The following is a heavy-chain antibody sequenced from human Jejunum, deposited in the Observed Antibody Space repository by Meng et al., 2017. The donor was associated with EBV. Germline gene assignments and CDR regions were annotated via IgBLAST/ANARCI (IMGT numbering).Heavy chain of an antibody. CDR2: INTNTGYP. V-gene: IGHV7-4-1*02. D-gene: IGHD2-8*02. Sequence: QVHRVQAWSVLKKPGASVMVSCKASGYTFTSSGINWVRQGPGQGLEWMGWINTNTGYPTYAQDFTGRFVFSLDTSVSTAYLQITSLSTEDNAVYYCARVRPGGGWFDPWGQGTLVTVSS. J-gene: IGHJ5*02. CDR1: GYTFTSSG. CDR3: ARVRPGGGWFDP.